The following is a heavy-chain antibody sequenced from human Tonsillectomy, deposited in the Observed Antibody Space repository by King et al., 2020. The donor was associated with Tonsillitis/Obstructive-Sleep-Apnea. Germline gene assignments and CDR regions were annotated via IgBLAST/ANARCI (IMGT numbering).Heavy chain of an antibody. CDR3: ARGGTMGVAAPENYYFDC. Sequence: VQLVESGAEVKKPGASVKVSCKASGYTFTSYYMHWVRQDPGQGLEWMGRINPSGGSTSYAQKFQGRVTMTRDTSTSTVYMELSSLRSEDTAVYYCARGGTMGVAAPENYYFDCWGQGSLVTVSS. V-gene: IGHV1-46*01. D-gene: IGHD6-6*01. CDR1: GYTFTSYY. CDR2: INPSGGST. J-gene: IGHJ4*02.